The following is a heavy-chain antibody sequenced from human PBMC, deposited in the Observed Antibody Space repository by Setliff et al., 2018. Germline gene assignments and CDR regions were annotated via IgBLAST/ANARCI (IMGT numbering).Heavy chain of an antibody. CDR2: IHYSGST. CDR3: ARHVGTRSRGYNYYYYFMDV. Sequence: SETLSLTCTVSGDSISGDYWSWIRQPPGKGLEWIGFIHYSGSTNYNPSLKSRVTISVETSRNQFSLHLISVTAADTAVYYCARHVGTRSRGYNYYYYFMDVWGKGTTVTVSS. CDR1: GDSISGDY. V-gene: IGHV4-59*08. J-gene: IGHJ6*03. D-gene: IGHD3-10*01.